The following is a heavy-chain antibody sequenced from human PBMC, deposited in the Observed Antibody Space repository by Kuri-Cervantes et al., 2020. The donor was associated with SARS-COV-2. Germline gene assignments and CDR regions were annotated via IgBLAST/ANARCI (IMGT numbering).Heavy chain of an antibody. CDR2: IFYSVNSGTT. D-gene: IGHD5-12*01. J-gene: IGHJ4*02. CDR3: ARSFMVASYFDY. CDR1: GFTLSSHTMN. V-gene: IGHV4-59*05. Sequence: ESLKISCAASGFTLSSHTMNWVRQAPGKGLEWIGIIFYSVNSGTTYYNPSLKSRVTVSADTSKNLFSLKLSSMTAADTAVYYCARSFMVASYFDYWGQGILVTVSS.